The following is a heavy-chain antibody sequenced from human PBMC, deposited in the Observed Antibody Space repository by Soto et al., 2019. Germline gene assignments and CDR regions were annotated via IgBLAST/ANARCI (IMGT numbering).Heavy chain of an antibody. D-gene: IGHD3-10*01. CDR1: GDSMRGYHFY. CDR2: AYFSGGNT. Sequence: SETLSLTCSVSGDSMRGYHFYWGWIRQAPGKGLGWIGSAYFSGGNTYYSPSLKSRVSISVDTSKNEFSLRLTSLTAADTAVYFCAYGSISAWIDYWGQGTLVTVSS. J-gene: IGHJ4*02. CDR3: AYGSISAWIDY. V-gene: IGHV4-39*01.